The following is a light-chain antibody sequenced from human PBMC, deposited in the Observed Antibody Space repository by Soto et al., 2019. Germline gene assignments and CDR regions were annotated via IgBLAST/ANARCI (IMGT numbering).Light chain of an antibody. CDR2: GAS. V-gene: IGKV3-20*01. Sequence: EIVLTQSPGTLSLSPGERATLSCRASQSVSSTYLAWYQQKPGQAPRLIIYGASSRSTGIPDRFSGSGYGTDLTLTISSLEPEDFAVYYCQRYGSLTSSTVGKGTKVEIK. CDR3: QRYGSLTSST. CDR1: QSVSSTY. J-gene: IGKJ1*01.